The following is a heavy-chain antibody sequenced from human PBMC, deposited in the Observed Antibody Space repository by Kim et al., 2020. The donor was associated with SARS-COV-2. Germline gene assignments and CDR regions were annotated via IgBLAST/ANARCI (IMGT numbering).Heavy chain of an antibody. CDR2: IIPIFGTA. CDR3: ASGVMYYDFWSGLTPFDY. V-gene: IGHV1-69*13. CDR1: GGTFSSYA. J-gene: IGHJ4*02. D-gene: IGHD3-3*01. Sequence: SVKVSCKASGGTFSSYAISWVRQAPGQGLEWMGGIIPIFGTANYAQKFQGRVTITADESTSTAYMELSSLRSEGTAVYYCASGVMYYDFWSGLTPFDYWGQGTLVTVSS.